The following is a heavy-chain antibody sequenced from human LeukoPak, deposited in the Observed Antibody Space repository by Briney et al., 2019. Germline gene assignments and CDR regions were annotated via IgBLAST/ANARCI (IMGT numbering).Heavy chain of an antibody. D-gene: IGHD6-19*01. CDR2: MNPNSGNT. CDR1: GYTFTNYD. V-gene: IGHV1-8*01. CDR3: ARDGTYVAVAGTGPYGMDV. J-gene: IGHJ6*02. Sequence: GASVKVSCKASGYTFTNYDINWVRQAPGQGLEWMGWMNPNSGNTGYAQKFQGRVTMTRNTSISTAYMELSSLRSEDTAVYYCARDGTYVAVAGTGPYGMDVWGQGTTVTVSS.